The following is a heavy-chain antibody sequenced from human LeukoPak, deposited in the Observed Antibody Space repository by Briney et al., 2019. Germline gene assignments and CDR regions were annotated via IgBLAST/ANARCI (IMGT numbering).Heavy chain of an antibody. J-gene: IGHJ3*02. CDR1: GGSISSVTYS. D-gene: IGHD3-3*01. CDR3: AKDLSDFWSGSGAFDI. Sequence: ETLSLTCAVSGGSISSVTYSWSWIRQPPGKGLEWVSAISGSGGSTYYADSVKGRFTISRDNSKNTLYLQMNSLRAEDTAVYYCAKDLSDFWSGSGAFDIWGQGTMVTVSS. V-gene: IGHV3-23*01. CDR2: ISGSGGST.